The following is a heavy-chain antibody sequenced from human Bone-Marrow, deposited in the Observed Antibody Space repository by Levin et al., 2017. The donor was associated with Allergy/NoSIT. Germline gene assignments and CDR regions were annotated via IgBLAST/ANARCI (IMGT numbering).Heavy chain of an antibody. V-gene: IGHV3-23*01. CDR3: AKAQRDREDSQYYFDY. D-gene: IGHD2-21*01. CDR2: ISLSGTTT. CDR1: GFSFSNYA. J-gene: IGHJ4*02. Sequence: AGGSLRLSCAASGFSFSNYAMNWVRQAPGKGLEWVSGISLSGTTTYYADSVKARFTISRDNSKHTLYLQLTGLRAEDTAIYYCAKAQRDREDSQYYFDYWGQGTQVTVSS.